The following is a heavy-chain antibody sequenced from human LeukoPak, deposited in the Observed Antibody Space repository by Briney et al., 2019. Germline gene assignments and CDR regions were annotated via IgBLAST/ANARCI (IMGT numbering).Heavy chain of an antibody. CDR1: GFTVSSNY. Sequence: PRGSLRLSCAASGFTVSSNYVGWVRQASGKGLEWVSVIYSGGSTYYADSVKGRFTISRDNSKNTLYLQMNSLRAEDTAVYYCARDQYSYINWFDPWGQGTLVTVSS. CDR2: IYSGGST. D-gene: IGHD5-18*01. CDR3: ARDQYSYINWFDP. J-gene: IGHJ5*02. V-gene: IGHV3-66*01.